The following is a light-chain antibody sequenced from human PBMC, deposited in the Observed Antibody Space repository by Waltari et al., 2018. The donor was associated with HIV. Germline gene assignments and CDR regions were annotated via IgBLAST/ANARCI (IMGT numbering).Light chain of an antibody. CDR3: ASYTRTSTVV. CDR1: SRHIAPY. Sequence: QSAMTHPASVSGSLGQSLTIHCIGTSRHIAPYVSWYQHHPDNAPRLVIYDANTRPSGIPLRFSGSKSGNTASLTISGLQAEDEADYYCASYTRTSTVVFGGGTKVTVL. V-gene: IGLV2-14*01. CDR2: DAN. J-gene: IGLJ3*02.